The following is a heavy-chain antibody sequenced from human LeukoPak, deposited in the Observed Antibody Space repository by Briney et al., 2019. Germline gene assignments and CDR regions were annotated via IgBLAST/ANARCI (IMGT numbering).Heavy chain of an antibody. D-gene: IGHD3-16*01. CDR1: GGSISSGGYS. J-gene: IGHJ5*02. CDR3: ARLIALEGGWFDP. V-gene: IGHV4-30-2*01. CDR2: IYHSGST. Sequence: PSQTLSLTCAVSGGSISSGGYSWSWIRQPPGKGLEWIGYIYHSGSTYYNPSLKSRVTISVDTSKNQFSLKLSSVTAADTAVYYCARLIALEGGWFDPWGQGTLVTVSS.